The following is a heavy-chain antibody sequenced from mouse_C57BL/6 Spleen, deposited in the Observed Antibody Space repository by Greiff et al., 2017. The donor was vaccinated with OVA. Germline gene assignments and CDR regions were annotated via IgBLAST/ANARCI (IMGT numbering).Heavy chain of an antibody. V-gene: IGHV1-64*01. CDR3: TRWGDGYYYAMDY. Sequence: QVQLQQSGAELARPGASVKLSCKASGYTFTSYWMHWVKQRPGQGLEWIGMIHPNSGSTNYNEKFKSKATLTVDKSSSTAYMQLSSLTSEDSAVYYCTRWGDGYYYAMDYWGQGTSVTVSS. CDR2: IHPNSGST. J-gene: IGHJ4*01. CDR1: GYTFTSYW. D-gene: IGHD2-3*01.